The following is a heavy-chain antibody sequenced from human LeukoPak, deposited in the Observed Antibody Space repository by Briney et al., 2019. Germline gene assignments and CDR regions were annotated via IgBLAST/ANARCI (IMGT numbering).Heavy chain of an antibody. Sequence: SQTLSLTCAISGDSVSSNSAAWNWIRQSPSRGLEWLGRTYYRSKWYNDYAVSVKSRITINPDTSKNQFSLQPNSVTPEDTAVYYCARGRGYCSGGSCYGADYYMDVWGKGTTVTVSS. D-gene: IGHD2-15*01. J-gene: IGHJ6*03. CDR2: TYYRSKWYN. CDR1: GDSVSSNSAA. V-gene: IGHV6-1*01. CDR3: ARGRGYCSGGSCYGADYYMDV.